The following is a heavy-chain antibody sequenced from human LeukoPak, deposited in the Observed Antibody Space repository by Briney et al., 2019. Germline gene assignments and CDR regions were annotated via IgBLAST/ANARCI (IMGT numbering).Heavy chain of an antibody. CDR2: IYYSGST. J-gene: IGHJ4*02. V-gene: IGHV4-39*01. Sequence: KSSETLSLTCTVSGGSISSSSYYWGWIRQPPGKGLEWMGSIYYSGSTYYNPSLKSRVTISVDTSKNQFSLKLSSVTAADTAVYYCARVGRDGCRLWGQGTLVTVSS. CDR3: ARVGRDGCRL. D-gene: IGHD5-24*01. CDR1: GGSISSSSYY.